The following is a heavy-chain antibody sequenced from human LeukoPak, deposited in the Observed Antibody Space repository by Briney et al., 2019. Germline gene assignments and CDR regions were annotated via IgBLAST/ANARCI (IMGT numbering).Heavy chain of an antibody. J-gene: IGHJ4*02. CDR1: GGSISSGDYY. CDR3: AGVVWGIAAAGYYFDY. V-gene: IGHV4-30-4*08. D-gene: IGHD6-13*01. CDR2: IYYSGST. Sequence: PSQTLSLTCTVSGGSISSGDYYWSWIRQPPGKGLEWIGYIYYSGSTYYNPSLKSRVTISVDTSKNQFSLKLSSVTAADTAVYYCAGVVWGIAAAGYYFDYWGQGTLVTVSS.